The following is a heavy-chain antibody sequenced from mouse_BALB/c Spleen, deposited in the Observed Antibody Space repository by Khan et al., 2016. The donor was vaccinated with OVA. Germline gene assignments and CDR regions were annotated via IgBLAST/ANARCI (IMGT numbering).Heavy chain of an antibody. CDR1: GYSFTGYY. V-gene: IGHV1-26*01. D-gene: IGHD2-12*01. CDR3: ARGDDFFAY. CDR2: VNPNTGNT. J-gene: IGHJ3*01. Sequence: EVQLQQSGPDLVKPGASVKMSCKASGYSFTGYYMNWVKQSHGKSLECIGRVNPNTGNTNYNQKFKGKAILILETSSSTAYMELRNLTSEDSAVYYCARGDDFFAYWGQGTLVTVSA.